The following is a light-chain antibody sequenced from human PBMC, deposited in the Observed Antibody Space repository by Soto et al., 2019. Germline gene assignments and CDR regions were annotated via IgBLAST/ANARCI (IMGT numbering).Light chain of an antibody. V-gene: IGKV1-9*01. CDR2: AAS. J-gene: IGKJ1*01. Sequence: DIQMTQSPSSLSASVGDRVTITCRASQGISSFLAWYQQRPGKAPKLLIYAASTLQSGVPSRFSGSESGTEFTLTISSLQPEDFATYYCQQVKSYPWTFGQGTKVDI. CDR1: QGISSF. CDR3: QQVKSYPWT.